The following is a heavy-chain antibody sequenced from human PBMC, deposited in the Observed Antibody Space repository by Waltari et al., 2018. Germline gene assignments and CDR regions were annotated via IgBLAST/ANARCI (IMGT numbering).Heavy chain of an antibody. Sequence: QVQLVQSGAEVKKPGASVKVSCKASGYTFTGYYMNWVRQAPGQGLEWMGWINPNSGGTNYAQKFQGRVTMTRDTSISTAYMELSRLRSDDTAVYYCARWAIAAAALGKCMDVWGKGTTVTISS. CDR1: GYTFTGYY. V-gene: IGHV1-2*02. CDR3: ARWAIAAAALGKCMDV. CDR2: INPNSGGT. D-gene: IGHD6-13*01. J-gene: IGHJ6*03.